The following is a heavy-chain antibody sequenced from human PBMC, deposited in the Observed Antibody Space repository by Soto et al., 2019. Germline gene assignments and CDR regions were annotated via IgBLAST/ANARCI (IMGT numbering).Heavy chain of an antibody. CDR2: ISSSRSYI. CDR1: GFTFSSYS. Sequence: GWSLRLSCAASGFTFSSYSMNWVRQAPGKGLEWVSSISSSRSYIYYADSVKGRFTISRDNAKNSLYLQMNSLRAEDTAVYYCAREPRAARAFNIWGQGTMVTVSS. D-gene: IGHD6-6*01. J-gene: IGHJ3*02. V-gene: IGHV3-21*01. CDR3: AREPRAARAFNI.